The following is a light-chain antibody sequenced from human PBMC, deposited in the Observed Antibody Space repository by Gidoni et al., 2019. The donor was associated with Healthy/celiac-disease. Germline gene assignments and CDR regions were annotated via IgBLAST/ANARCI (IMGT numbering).Light chain of an antibody. V-gene: IGLV2-14*01. CDR3: SSYTSSSVV. CDR1: SSDVGGYNY. Sequence: QSALTQPASVSGSPGQSITISCTGTSSDVGGYNYVPWYHQHPGKAPQLMIYDVSNRPSGVSNRFSGSKSGNTASLTISGLQAEDEADYYCSSYTSSSVVFGGGTKLTVL. J-gene: IGLJ2*01. CDR2: DVS.